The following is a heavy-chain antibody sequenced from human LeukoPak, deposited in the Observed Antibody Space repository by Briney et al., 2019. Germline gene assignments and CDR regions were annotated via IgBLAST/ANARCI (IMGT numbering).Heavy chain of an antibody. V-gene: IGHV3-7*01. Sequence: GGSLRLSCTASGFTFSSNWMNWVRQAPGKGLECVANIKQDGSEKYYVDSVKGRFSISRDNAKNSLYLQMNSLRAEDTAVYYCARPYYNSSGNYLRGRNLVAHYFDYWGQGILVTVSS. D-gene: IGHD3-22*01. J-gene: IGHJ4*02. CDR2: IKQDGSEK. CDR3: ARPYYNSSGNYLRGRNLVAHYFDY. CDR1: GFTFSSNW.